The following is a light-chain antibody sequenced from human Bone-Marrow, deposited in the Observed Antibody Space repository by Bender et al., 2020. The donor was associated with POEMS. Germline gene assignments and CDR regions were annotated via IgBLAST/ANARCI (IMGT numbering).Light chain of an antibody. V-gene: IGLV1-40*01. CDR2: ANN. Sequence: QSVLTQPPSVSAAPGQKVTISCTGSSSSIGPHHDVKWYQQLPGTAPRLVIYANNNRPSGVPDRFSGSRSGTSASLAISGLQSEDEGDYYCSSWDDSLSGWVFGGGTKLTVL. CDR1: SSSIGPHHD. J-gene: IGLJ3*02. CDR3: SSWDDSLSGWV.